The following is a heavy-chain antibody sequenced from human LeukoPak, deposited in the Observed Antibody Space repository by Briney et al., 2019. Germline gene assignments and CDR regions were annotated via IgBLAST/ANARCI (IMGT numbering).Heavy chain of an antibody. J-gene: IGHJ5*02. V-gene: IGHV1-2*02. CDR2: INPNSGGT. D-gene: IGHD3-22*01. Sequence: ASVKVSCKASGYTFTGYYMHWVRQAPGQGLEWMGWINPNSGGTNYAQKFQGRVTMTRDTSISTAYMELSRLSSDDTAVYYCAREEYYGSMILRPGSWFDPWGQGTLVTVSS. CDR3: AREEYYGSMILRPGSWFDP. CDR1: GYTFTGYY.